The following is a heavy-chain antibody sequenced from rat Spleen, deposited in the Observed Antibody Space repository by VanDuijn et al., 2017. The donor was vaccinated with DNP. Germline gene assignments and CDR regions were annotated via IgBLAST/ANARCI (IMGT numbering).Heavy chain of an antibody. D-gene: IGHD1-1*01. V-gene: IGHV2-32*01. Sequence: QVQLKESGPGLVQPSQTLSLACTVSGFSLTSYHVHWIRQPSGKGLEWMGLMWSDGSTAYNSALKSRLSISRDTSKSQVLLKMNSLQTEDPAIYYCTSYYSGDFHYWGQGVMVTVSS. CDR1: GFSLTSYH. J-gene: IGHJ2*01. CDR2: MWSDGST. CDR3: TSYYSGDFHY.